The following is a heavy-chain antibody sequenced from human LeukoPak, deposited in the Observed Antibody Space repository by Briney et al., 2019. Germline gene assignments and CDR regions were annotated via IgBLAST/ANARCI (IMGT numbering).Heavy chain of an antibody. Sequence: SETLSLTCAVYGGSFSGYYWSWIRQPPGKGLEWIGEINHSGSTNYNPSLKSRVTISVDTSKNQFSLKLSSVTAADTAVYYCARGDRVLRYFDWSPWGFDYWGQGTLVTVSS. V-gene: IGHV4-34*01. D-gene: IGHD3-9*01. CDR1: GGSFSGYY. CDR2: INHSGST. CDR3: ARGDRVLRYFDWSPWGFDY. J-gene: IGHJ4*02.